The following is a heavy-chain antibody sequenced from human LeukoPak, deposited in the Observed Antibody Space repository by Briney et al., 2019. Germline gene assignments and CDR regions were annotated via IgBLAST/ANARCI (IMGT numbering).Heavy chain of an antibody. CDR1: GFAFSTYA. J-gene: IGHJ4*02. CDR2: VSGSGGST. Sequence: GGSLRLSCAASGFAFSTYAMSWVRQAPGKGLEWVSVVSGSGGSTHYADSVKGRFTISRDNSKNTLYLQINSLRAEDTAVYYCARGGTWIQLCDYWGQGTLVTVSS. D-gene: IGHD5-18*01. CDR3: ARGGTWIQLCDY. V-gene: IGHV3-23*01.